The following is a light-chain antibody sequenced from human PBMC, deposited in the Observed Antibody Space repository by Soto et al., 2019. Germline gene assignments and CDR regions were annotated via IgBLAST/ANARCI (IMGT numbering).Light chain of an antibody. CDR2: DVS. CDR3: CSYTSSSTPYV. V-gene: IGLV2-14*01. CDR1: SSNVGGYNY. J-gene: IGLJ1*01. Sequence: QSALTKPASVSGSPGQSITISCTGTSSNVGGYNYVSWYQQHPGKAPKLMIYDVSDRPSGVSNRFSGSKSGNTASLTISGLQAEDEADYYCCSYTSSSTPYVFGTGTKLTVL.